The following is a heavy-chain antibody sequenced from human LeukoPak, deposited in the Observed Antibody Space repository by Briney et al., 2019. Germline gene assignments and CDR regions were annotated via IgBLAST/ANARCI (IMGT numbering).Heavy chain of an antibody. J-gene: IGHJ4*02. Sequence: GASVKVSCKASGYTFTTYGFSWVRQAPGQGLEWMGWISAYSGNTNYAQKLQGRVTMTTDTSTSTAYMELRSLRSDDTAVYYCARDLRPSSPSDYWGQGTLVTVSS. CDR3: ARDLRPSSPSDY. D-gene: IGHD6-13*01. CDR1: GYTFTTYG. CDR2: ISAYSGNT. V-gene: IGHV1-18*01.